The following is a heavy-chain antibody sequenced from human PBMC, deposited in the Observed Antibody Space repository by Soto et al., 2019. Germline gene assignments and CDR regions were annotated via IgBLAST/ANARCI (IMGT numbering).Heavy chain of an antibody. V-gene: IGHV4-59*12. J-gene: IGHJ5*02. D-gene: IGHD3-22*01. Sequence: SETLSLTCTVSGGSISNNYWSWIRQPPGKGLEWIGYIYHSGSTYYNPSLKSRVTISVDRSKNQFSLKLSSVTAADTAVYYCARGDSSGSRVRRPWFDPWGQGTLVTVSS. CDR3: ARGDSSGSRVRRPWFDP. CDR1: GGSISNNY. CDR2: IYHSGST.